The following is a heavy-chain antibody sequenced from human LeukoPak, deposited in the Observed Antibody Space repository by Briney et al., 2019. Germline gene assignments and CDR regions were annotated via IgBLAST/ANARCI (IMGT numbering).Heavy chain of an antibody. J-gene: IGHJ6*03. CDR1: GGTFSSYA. D-gene: IGHD5-18*01. Sequence: SVKVSCKASGGTFSSYAISWLRQAPGQGLEWMGGIIPILGTANYAQKFQGRVTITTDESTSTAYMELSSLRSEDTAVYYCARVDTAMVTGVISYYYYMDVWGKGTTVTVSS. V-gene: IGHV1-69*05. CDR2: IIPILGTA. CDR3: ARVDTAMVTGVISYYYYMDV.